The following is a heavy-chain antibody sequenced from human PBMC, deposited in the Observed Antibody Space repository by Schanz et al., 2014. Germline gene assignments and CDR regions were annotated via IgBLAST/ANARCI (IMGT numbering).Heavy chain of an antibody. J-gene: IGHJ4*02. CDR2: ISGSGGST. CDR3: ARDSRPNYDFLTAYYSIDY. D-gene: IGHD3-9*01. Sequence: QVQLVESGGGVVQPGRSLRLSCVASGFTFSSYGLHWVRQAPGKGLEWVSGISGSGGSTYYADSVKGRFTISRDNSKNTLYLQMSSLRAEDTAVYYCARDSRPNYDFLTAYYSIDYWGQGTLVTVSS. V-gene: IGHV3-NL1*01. CDR1: GFTFSSYG.